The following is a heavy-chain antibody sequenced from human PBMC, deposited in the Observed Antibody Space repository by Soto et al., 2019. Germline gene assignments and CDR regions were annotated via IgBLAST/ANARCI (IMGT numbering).Heavy chain of an antibody. CDR3: VRVVVGGERNSYGMDG. J-gene: IGHJ6*02. CDR2: IHYSGSV. CDR1: GGSISSDHYH. Sequence: TLSLTCTVSGGSISSDHYHWTWIRQTPGKGLEWIGYIHYSGSVYYNPSLQSRVTMSVDTSKNLFSLKLSSVTAADTAVYFCVRVVVGGERNSYGMDGSGQGTTVTVSS. V-gene: IGHV4-30-4*01. D-gene: IGHD2-2*01.